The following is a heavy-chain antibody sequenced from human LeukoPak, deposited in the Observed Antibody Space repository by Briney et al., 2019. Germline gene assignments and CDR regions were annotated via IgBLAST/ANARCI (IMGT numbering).Heavy chain of an antibody. CDR2: ISDTGIST. Sequence: GGSLRLSCEASGFTFGGSAMSWVRQAPGKGLEWVSTISDTGISTYYADSLKGRFTISRDNSKSTLYLQMDSLRAEDSAVYYCAKRHSGSSWFPVDYWGQGTLVTVPS. CDR1: GFTFGGSA. V-gene: IGHV3-23*01. CDR3: AKRHSGSSWFPVDY. D-gene: IGHD6-13*01. J-gene: IGHJ4*02.